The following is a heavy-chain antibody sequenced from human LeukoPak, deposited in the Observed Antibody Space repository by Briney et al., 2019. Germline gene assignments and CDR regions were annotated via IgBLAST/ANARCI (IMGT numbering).Heavy chain of an antibody. CDR3: ARDLSLYDSSGYYFDY. J-gene: IGHJ4*02. CDR2: ISSSSSYI. Sequence: GGSLRLSCAASGFTFSSYSLNWVCQAPGKGLEWVSSISSSSSYIYYADSVKGRFTISRYNAKNSLYLQMNSLRAEDTAVYYCARDLSLYDSSGYYFDYWGQGTPVTVSS. D-gene: IGHD3-22*01. CDR1: GFTFSSYS. V-gene: IGHV3-21*01.